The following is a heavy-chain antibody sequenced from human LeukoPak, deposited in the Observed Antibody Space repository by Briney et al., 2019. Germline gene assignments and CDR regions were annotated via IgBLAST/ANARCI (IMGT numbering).Heavy chain of an antibody. D-gene: IGHD6-19*01. Sequence: PSETLSLTCTVSGGSISSYYWSWIRQPPGKGLEWIGYIYYSGSTNYNPSLQSRVTISVDTSKNQFSLKLSSVTAADTAVYYCARAVAGLYYFDYWGQGTLVTVSS. CDR1: GGSISSYY. CDR3: ARAVAGLYYFDY. J-gene: IGHJ4*02. CDR2: IYYSGST. V-gene: IGHV4-59*01.